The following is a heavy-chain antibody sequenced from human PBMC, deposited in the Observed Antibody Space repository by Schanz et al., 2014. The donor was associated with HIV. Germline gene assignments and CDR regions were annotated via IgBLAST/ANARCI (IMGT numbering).Heavy chain of an antibody. D-gene: IGHD3-16*01. Sequence: EVQLVESGGDLVQPGKSLRLSCAASGFTFDDNAMHWVRQAPGKGLEWVSGISWNSGNIDYADSVKGRFTISRDNAKNTLYLQMNSLRAEDTALYYCAKEMVSRYYGDAFNIWGQGTMVTVSS. V-gene: IGHV3-9*01. CDR2: ISWNSGNI. CDR3: AKEMVSRYYGDAFNI. J-gene: IGHJ3*02. CDR1: GFTFDDNA.